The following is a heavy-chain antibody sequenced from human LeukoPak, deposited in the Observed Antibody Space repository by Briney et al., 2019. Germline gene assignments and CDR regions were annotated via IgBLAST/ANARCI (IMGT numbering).Heavy chain of an antibody. Sequence: GRSLRLSCAASGFTFDDFAMHWVRQAPGKGLEWVSGIDWNSGRIGYSVSVKGRFIISRDNAKKSLYLQMNSLRVEDTALYYCAKDLAGVDPYRLPAFDLWGQGTMVAVSS. CDR1: GFTFDDFA. CDR3: AKDLAGVDPYRLPAFDL. D-gene: IGHD3-10*01. CDR2: IDWNSGRI. J-gene: IGHJ3*01. V-gene: IGHV3-9*01.